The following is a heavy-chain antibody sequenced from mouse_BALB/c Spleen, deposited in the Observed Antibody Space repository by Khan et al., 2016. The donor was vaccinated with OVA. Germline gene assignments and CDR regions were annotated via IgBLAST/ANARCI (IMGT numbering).Heavy chain of an antibody. D-gene: IGHD1-1*01. CDR2: IRNKAKDYTT. Sequence: EVELVESGGGLVQPGGSLRLSCATSGFTFTDYYISWVRQPPGKSLEWLGFIRNKAKDYTTEYNAPVEGRFTISRDNSQSIVNVKRNTLASEDRTTYNCAGDAVVDVDWYAEVWGEGTTVTVSS. CDR1: GFTFTDYY. J-gene: IGHJ1*01. CDR3: AGDAVVDVDWYAEV. V-gene: IGHV7-3*02.